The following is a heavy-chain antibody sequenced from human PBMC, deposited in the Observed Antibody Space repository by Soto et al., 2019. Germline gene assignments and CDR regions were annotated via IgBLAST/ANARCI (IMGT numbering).Heavy chain of an antibody. CDR3: ARGNLPRGPHPDGFGP. Sequence: QVQLVQSGAEVKKPGASVKVSCKASGYTFSSYAIIWVRQAPGQGLEWMGWISAYTGNTNYAQTLQARVTLTTATSTTTAYRELRSLSSNDPAVYYCARGNLPRGPHPDGFGPWGQGNLVTVSS. D-gene: IGHD3-10*01. CDR1: GYTFSSYA. J-gene: IGHJ5*02. V-gene: IGHV1-18*01. CDR2: ISAYTGNT.